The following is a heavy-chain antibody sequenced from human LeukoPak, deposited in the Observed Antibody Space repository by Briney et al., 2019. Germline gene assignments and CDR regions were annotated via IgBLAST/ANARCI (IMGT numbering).Heavy chain of an antibody. Sequence: PGGSLRLSCAASGFTFSNAWMSWVRQAPGKGLEWVGRIKSKTDGGTTDYAAPVKRRFTISRDDSKNTLYLQMSSLKAEGTAVYYCARYDYRNPWGQGTLVTVSS. CDR2: IKSKTDGGTT. V-gene: IGHV3-15*01. CDR1: GFTFSNAW. CDR3: ARYDYRNP. J-gene: IGHJ5*02. D-gene: IGHD4-11*01.